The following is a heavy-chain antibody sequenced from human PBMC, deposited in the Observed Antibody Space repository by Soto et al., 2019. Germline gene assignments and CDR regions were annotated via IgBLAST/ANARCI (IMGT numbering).Heavy chain of an antibody. CDR1: GGSISRGGYS. J-gene: IGHJ4*02. CDR3: AREGNLGRWLQPIDF. D-gene: IGHD5-12*01. Sequence: SETLSLNRAVSGGSISRGGYSWGWVRQPPGKGLEWLGYIYHSGSTYSNPSLKSRVTMSVDTSKNQFSLKLISVTAADTAKYFCAREGNLGRWLQPIDFWGQGTLVTVSS. CDR2: IYHSGST. V-gene: IGHV4-30-2*01.